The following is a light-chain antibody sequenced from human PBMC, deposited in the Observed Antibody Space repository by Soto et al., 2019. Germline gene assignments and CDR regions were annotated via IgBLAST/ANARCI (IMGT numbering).Light chain of an antibody. CDR1: GSDIGAYKF. Sequence: QSELARPPSASGSPGQSVAMACTGSGSDIGAYKFVSWYQQHPGKAPKLMIFGVTERPSGVPDRFSGSKSGNTASLTVSGLQADDEAIYYCYSYAGRNIWVFGGGTKVTVL. J-gene: IGLJ3*02. CDR2: GVT. V-gene: IGLV2-8*01. CDR3: YSYAGRNIWV.